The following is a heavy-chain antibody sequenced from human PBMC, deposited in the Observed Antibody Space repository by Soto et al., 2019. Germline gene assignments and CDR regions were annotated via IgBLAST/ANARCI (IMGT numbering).Heavy chain of an antibody. CDR1: GFTFNTYG. D-gene: IGHD3-22*01. CDR3: AKHSTPDYYDSSGYYFWGLIDY. Sequence: GGSLRLSCAASGFTFNTYGMHWVRQAPGKGLEWVAVISNDGSEKYYADSVKGRFTISRDNSKNTQHLQMNSLRAEDTAVYYCAKHSTPDYYDSSGYYFWGLIDYWGQGTLVTVSS. J-gene: IGHJ4*02. V-gene: IGHV3-30*18. CDR2: ISNDGSEK.